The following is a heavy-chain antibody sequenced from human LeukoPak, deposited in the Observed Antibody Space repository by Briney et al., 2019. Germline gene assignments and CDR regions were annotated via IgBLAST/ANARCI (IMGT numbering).Heavy chain of an antibody. CDR1: GYTFTSYG. V-gene: IGHV1-18*01. CDR3: ARVGRGGSYYYDSSGYPNAY. J-gene: IGHJ4*02. Sequence: ASVKVSCKASGYTFTSYGISWVRQAPGQGLEWMGWISAYNGNTNYAQKLQGRVTMTTDTSTSTAYMELRSLRSDDTAVYYCARVGRGGSYYYDSSGYPNAYWGQGTLVTVSS. D-gene: IGHD3-22*01. CDR2: ISAYNGNT.